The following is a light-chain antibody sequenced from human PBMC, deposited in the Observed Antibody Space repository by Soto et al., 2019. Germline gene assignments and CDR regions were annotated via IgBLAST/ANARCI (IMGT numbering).Light chain of an antibody. CDR3: QQHNIWPYT. CDR2: GAS. Sequence: EIVMTQSPATLSVSPEERATLSCRASHSVSSNLAWYQQRPGQAPRLLIYGASTGATGIPARFSGSGSGTEFTLTISSLQSEDFAIYYCQQHNIWPYTFGQGTKLEI. CDR1: HSVSSN. V-gene: IGKV3-15*01. J-gene: IGKJ2*01.